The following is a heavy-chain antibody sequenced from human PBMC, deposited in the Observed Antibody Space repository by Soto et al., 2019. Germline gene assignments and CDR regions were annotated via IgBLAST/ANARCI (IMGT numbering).Heavy chain of an antibody. CDR1: GGTFSSYA. D-gene: IGHD6-25*01. V-gene: IGHV1-69*06. Sequence: QVQLVQSGAEVKKPGSSVKVSCKASGGTFSSYAISWVRQAPGQGLEWMGGIIPIFGTANYAQKFQGRVTITADKSTSTAYMELSSLRSEDTAVYYCARDHRAAPPRSYYYYGMDVWDQGTTVTVSS. CDR3: ARDHRAAPPRSYYYYGMDV. J-gene: IGHJ6*02. CDR2: IIPIFGTA.